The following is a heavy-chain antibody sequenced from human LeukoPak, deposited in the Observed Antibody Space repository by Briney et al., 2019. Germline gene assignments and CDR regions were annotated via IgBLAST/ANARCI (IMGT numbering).Heavy chain of an antibody. D-gene: IGHD3-22*01. CDR1: GGTFSSYA. CDR3: ARVPSSLDYYDSSGPRDY. J-gene: IGHJ4*02. V-gene: IGHV1-69*04. Sequence: SVKVSCKASGGTFSSYAISWVRQAPGQGLEWMGRIIPILGMANYAQKFQGRVTITADKSTSTAYMEPSSLRSEDTAVYYCARVPSSLDYYDSSGPRDYWGQGTLVTVSS. CDR2: IIPILGMA.